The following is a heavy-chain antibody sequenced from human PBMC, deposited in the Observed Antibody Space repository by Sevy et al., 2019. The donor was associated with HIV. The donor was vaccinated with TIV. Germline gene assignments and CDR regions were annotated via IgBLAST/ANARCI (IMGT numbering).Heavy chain of an antibody. Sequence: GGSLRLSCAASGFTFSKYSXXXXXQPPGKGLEWVSTLSFGCGEINYADSVKGRFTISRDNSKSSVYLQMNNLRPEDTAVYYCAREGCTKPHDYWGQGTLVTVSS. J-gene: IGHJ4*02. CDR3: AREGCTKPHDY. CDR2: LSFGCGEI. CDR1: GFTFSKYS. V-gene: IGHV3-23*01. D-gene: IGHD2-8*01.